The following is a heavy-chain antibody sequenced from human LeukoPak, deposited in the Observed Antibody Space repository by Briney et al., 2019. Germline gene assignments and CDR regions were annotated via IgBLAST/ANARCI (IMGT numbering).Heavy chain of an antibody. Sequence: ASVKVSCKASGYTFTSYGISWVRQAPGQGLEWMGWISAYNGNTNYAQKLQGRVTMTTDTSTSTAYMELRSLRSDDTAVYYCARSDYYDSSGTGYYYGMDVWGQGTTVTVSS. V-gene: IGHV1-18*01. CDR3: ARSDYYDSSGTGYYYGMDV. D-gene: IGHD3-22*01. CDR2: ISAYNGNT. CDR1: GYTFTSYG. J-gene: IGHJ6*02.